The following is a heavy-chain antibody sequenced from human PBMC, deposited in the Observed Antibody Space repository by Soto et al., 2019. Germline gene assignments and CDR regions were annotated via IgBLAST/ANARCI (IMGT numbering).Heavy chain of an antibody. CDR2: IIPILGIA. J-gene: IGHJ6*03. CDR3: ASLKQLERPGWVGYMDV. D-gene: IGHD1-1*01. Sequence: GASVKVSCKASGGTFSSYTISWVRQAPGQGLEWMGRIIPILGIANYAQKFQGRVTITADKSTSTAYMELSSLRSEDTAVYYCASLKQLERPGWVGYMDVWGKGTTVTVSS. V-gene: IGHV1-69*02. CDR1: GGTFSSYT.